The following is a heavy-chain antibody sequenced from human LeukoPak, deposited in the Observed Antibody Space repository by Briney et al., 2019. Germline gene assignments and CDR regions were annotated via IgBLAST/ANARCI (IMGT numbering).Heavy chain of an antibody. CDR2: INPSDGAT. CDR1: GYTFTMYY. Sequence: ASVKVSCKASGYTFTMYYIHWVRQAPGQGLEWMGMINPSDGATTYAQRFQGRVTMTRDMSTTTVYMDLRSLRFEDTAVYLCAREQRGGMSGNWGGLFASYYTYYYMDVWGRGTTVTVSS. D-gene: IGHD7-27*01. V-gene: IGHV1-46*01. CDR3: AREQRGGMSGNWGGLFASYYTYYYMDV. J-gene: IGHJ6*03.